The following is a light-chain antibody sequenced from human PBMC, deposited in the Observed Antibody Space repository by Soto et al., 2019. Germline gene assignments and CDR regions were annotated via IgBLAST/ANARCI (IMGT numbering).Light chain of an antibody. CDR1: SSDVGGYNY. CDR2: EVN. V-gene: IGLV2-8*01. J-gene: IGLJ1*01. Sequence: QSALTQPPSASGSPGQSVTISCTGTSSDVGGYNYVSWYQQHPGKVPKLMVYEVNKRPSGVPDRFSGSKSGNTASLTVFGLQAEDEADYYCTSYAGGNNVFGTGTQLTVL. CDR3: TSYAGGNNV.